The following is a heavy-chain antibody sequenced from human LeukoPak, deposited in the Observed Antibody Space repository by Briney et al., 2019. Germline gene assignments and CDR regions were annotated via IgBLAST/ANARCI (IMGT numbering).Heavy chain of an antibody. CDR2: ISAYNGNT. D-gene: IGHD2-2*01. CDR1: GYTFTSYG. J-gene: IGHJ6*02. Sequence: VASVKVSCKASGYTFTSYGISWVRQAPGQGLEWMGWISAYNGNTNYAQKLQGRATMTTDTSTSTAYMELRSLRSDDTAVYYCARDRVVPAAIYGMDVWGQGTTVTVSS. CDR3: ARDRVVPAAIYGMDV. V-gene: IGHV1-18*01.